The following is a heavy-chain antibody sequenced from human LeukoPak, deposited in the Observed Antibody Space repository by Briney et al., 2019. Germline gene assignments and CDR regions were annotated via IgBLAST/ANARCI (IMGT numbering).Heavy chain of an antibody. V-gene: IGHV1-69*05. D-gene: IGHD3-3*01. CDR1: GYTFTSYG. CDR2: IIPIFGTA. CDR3: ARDRAIFGVVKTWFDP. J-gene: IGHJ5*02. Sequence: SVKVSCKASGYTFTSYGISWVRQAPGQGLEWMGGIIPIFGTANYAQKFQGRVTITTDESTSTAYMELSSLRSEDTAVYYCARDRAIFGVVKTWFDPWGQGTLVTVSS.